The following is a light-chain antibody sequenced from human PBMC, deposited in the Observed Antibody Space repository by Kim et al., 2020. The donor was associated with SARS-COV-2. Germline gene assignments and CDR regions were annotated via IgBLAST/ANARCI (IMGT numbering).Light chain of an antibody. CDR1: SGSIASNY. CDR3: PSYDSSNQV. CDR2: EDN. J-gene: IGLJ3*02. Sequence: GKTVTISCTGSSGSIASNYVQWYQQRPGSAPTAVIYEDNQRPSGVPDRFSGSIDSSSNSASLTISRLKTEDEADYYCPSYDSSNQVFGGGTQLTVL. V-gene: IGLV6-57*02.